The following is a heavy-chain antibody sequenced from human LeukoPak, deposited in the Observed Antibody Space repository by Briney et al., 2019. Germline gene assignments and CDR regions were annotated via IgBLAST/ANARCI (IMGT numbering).Heavy chain of an antibody. D-gene: IGHD6-13*01. CDR3: ARGDRAAEEEEGHYFDY. CDR2: IYHSGSA. CDR1: GYSISSGYQ. J-gene: IGHJ4*02. V-gene: IGHV4-38-2*01. Sequence: PSETLSLTCAVSGYSISSGYQWAWIRQPPGKTLEWIGSIYHSGSAHYNPSLKSRVTISVDRSNNQFSLKQSSVTAADTAVYYCARGDRAAEEEEGHYFDYWGQGTLVTVSS.